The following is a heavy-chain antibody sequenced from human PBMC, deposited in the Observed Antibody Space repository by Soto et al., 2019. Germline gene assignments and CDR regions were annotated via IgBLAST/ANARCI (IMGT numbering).Heavy chain of an antibody. CDR2: IDPSDSQT. J-gene: IGHJ4*02. D-gene: IGHD3-22*01. CDR1: GYSFSGYW. CDR3: ARQIYDSDTGPNFQYYFDS. V-gene: IGHV5-10-1*01. Sequence: ESLKVSFKGSGYSFSGYWISWVRQKPGKGLEWMGRIDPSDSQTYYSPSFRGHVTISVTKSITTVFLQWSSLRASDTAMYYCARQIYDSDTGPNFQYYFDSWGQGTPVTVSS.